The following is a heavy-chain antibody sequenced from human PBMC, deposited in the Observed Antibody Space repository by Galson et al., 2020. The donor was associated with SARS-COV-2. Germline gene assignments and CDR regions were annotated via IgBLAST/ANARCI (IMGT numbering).Heavy chain of an antibody. CDR2: INGDGTDT. J-gene: IGHJ6*02. CDR1: GFTFSSYW. V-gene: IGHV3-74*01. CDR3: ARDSRSVYGMDV. D-gene: IGHD2-2*01. Sequence: TGGSLRLSCPASGFTFSSYWMHWVRQAPGKGLVWVSRINGDGTDTKYADSVKGRFTISRDNAKNTLYLQMNSLRAEDTALYYCARDSRSVYGMDVWGQGTTVTVSS.